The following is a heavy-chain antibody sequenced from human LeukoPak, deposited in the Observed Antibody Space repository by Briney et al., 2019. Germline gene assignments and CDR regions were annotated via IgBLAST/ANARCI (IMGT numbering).Heavy chain of an antibody. J-gene: IGHJ4*02. CDR2: IYYSGST. D-gene: IGHD5-18*01. CDR3: ARDVQLWSYYFDY. V-gene: IGHV4-39*07. CDR1: GGSFSSYY. Sequence: SETLSLTCAVYGGSFSSYYWGWIRQPPGKGLEWIGSIYYSGSTYYNPPLKSRVTISVDTSKNQFSLKLSSVTAADTAVYYCARDVQLWSYYFDYWGQGTLVTVSS.